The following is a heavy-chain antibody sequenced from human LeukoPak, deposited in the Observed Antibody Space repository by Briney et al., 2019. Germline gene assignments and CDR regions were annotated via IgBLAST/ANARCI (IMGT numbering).Heavy chain of an antibody. CDR3: ARAVPAASCY. V-gene: IGHV3-66*01. J-gene: IGHJ4*02. D-gene: IGHD2-2*01. Sequence: GGSLRLSCAASGFTVSSHYMSWVRQAPGKGLEWVSIIYSGGSTYYADSVKGRFTISRDNSKNALYLQMNSLRAEDTAVYYCARAVPAASCYWGQGTLVTVSS. CDR1: GFTVSSHY. CDR2: IYSGGST.